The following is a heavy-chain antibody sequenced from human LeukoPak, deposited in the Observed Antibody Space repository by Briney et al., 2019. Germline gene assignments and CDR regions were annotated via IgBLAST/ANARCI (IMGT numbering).Heavy chain of an antibody. D-gene: IGHD1-26*01. V-gene: IGHV3-21*04. CDR3: ARPTVGAGGFDY. J-gene: IGHJ4*02. CDR2: ISSSGSTI. CDR1: GFTFSSYS. Sequence: GGSLRLSCAASGFTFSSYSMNWVRQAPGKGLEWVSSISSSGSTIYYADSVKGRFTISRDNAKNSLYLQMNSLRAEDTAVYYCARPTVGAGGFDYWGQGTLVTVSS.